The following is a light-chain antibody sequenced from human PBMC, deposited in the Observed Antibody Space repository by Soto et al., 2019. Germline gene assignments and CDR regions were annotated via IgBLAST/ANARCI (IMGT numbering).Light chain of an antibody. J-gene: IGKJ1*01. V-gene: IGKV1-27*01. CDR1: QGISSY. CDR2: AAS. Sequence: DIQMTQSPSSLSASVGDRVTITCRASQGISSYLAWYQQKPGKVPKLLIYAASTLQSGVLSRFSGSGSGTDFTLTISSLQPEDVATYYCQKYNIAPKTFGQGTKVEIK. CDR3: QKYNIAPKT.